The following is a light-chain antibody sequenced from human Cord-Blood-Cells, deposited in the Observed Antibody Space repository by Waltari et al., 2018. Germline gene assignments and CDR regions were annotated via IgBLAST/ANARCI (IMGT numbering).Light chain of an antibody. V-gene: IGLV2-11*01. CDR1: SSDVGGYNY. J-gene: IGLJ1*01. Sequence: QSALTQPRSVSGSPGQSVTISCTGTSSDVGGYNYVSWYQQPPGKAPKLMVYDVSKRPAGVPDRFSGSKSGNTASLTISGRQAEDEADYYCCSYAGSYFYVFGTGTKVTVL. CDR3: CSYAGSYFYV. CDR2: DVS.